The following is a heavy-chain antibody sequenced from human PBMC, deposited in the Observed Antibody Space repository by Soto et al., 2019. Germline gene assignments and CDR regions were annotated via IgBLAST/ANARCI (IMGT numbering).Heavy chain of an antibody. CDR1: GFTFSSYS. CDR2: ISSSSYTI. V-gene: IGHV3-48*01. J-gene: IGHJ4*02. Sequence: EVPLVESGGGLVQPGGSLRLSCAASGFTFSSYSMNWVRQAPGKGLEWVSYISSSSYTIYYADSVKGRFTISRDNAKNSLYLQMNSLRAEDTAVYYCARGPTHDYWGQGTLVTVPS. CDR3: ARGPTHDY.